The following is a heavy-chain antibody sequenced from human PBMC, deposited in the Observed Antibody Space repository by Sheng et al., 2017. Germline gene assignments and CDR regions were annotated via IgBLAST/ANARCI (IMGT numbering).Heavy chain of an antibody. CDR1: GGTFSSYA. CDR3: ARGILWLGRDVLNYYYYYMDV. Sequence: QVQLVQSGAEVKKPGSSVKVSCKASGGTFSSYAISWVRQAPGQGLEWMGGIIPIFGTANYAQKFQGRVTITTDESTSTAYMELSSLRSEDTAVYYCARGILWLGRDVLNYYYYYMDVWGKGTTVTVSS. V-gene: IGHV1-69*05. CDR2: IIPIFGTA. J-gene: IGHJ6*03. D-gene: IGHD3-10*01.